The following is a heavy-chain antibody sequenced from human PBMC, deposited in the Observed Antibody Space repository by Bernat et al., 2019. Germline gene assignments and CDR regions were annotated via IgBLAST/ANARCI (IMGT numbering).Heavy chain of an antibody. CDR3: ARDGYNVWAFDI. D-gene: IGHD5-18*01. CDR1: GFTFSDHY. Sequence: QGQLVESGGGLVKPGGSLRLSCAASGFTFSDHYMSWIRQAPGRGLEWISYISSSVGTVYYTDTVRGRFTISRDNAKNSLYLQMNSLRAEDTGVYHCARDGYNVWAFDIWGQGTMVTVSS. V-gene: IGHV3-11*01. CDR2: ISSSVGTV. J-gene: IGHJ3*02.